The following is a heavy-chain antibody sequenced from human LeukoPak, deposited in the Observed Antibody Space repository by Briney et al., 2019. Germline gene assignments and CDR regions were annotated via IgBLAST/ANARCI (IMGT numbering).Heavy chain of an antibody. J-gene: IGHJ4*02. V-gene: IGHV3-30*02. D-gene: IGHD3-3*01. CDR3: AKDRMAEYYGFWSEYYFDY. Sequence: GGSLRLSYAASGFAFSSYGMHWVRQAPGKGLEWVAYIRYDGSNKYYADSVKGRFTISRDNSKNTLYLQMNSLRAEDTAVYYCAKDRMAEYYGFWSEYYFDYWGQGTLVTVSS. CDR1: GFAFSSYG. CDR2: IRYDGSNK.